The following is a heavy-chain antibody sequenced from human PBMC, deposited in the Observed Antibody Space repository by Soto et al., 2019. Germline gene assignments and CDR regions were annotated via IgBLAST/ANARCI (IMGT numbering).Heavy chain of an antibody. Sequence: EVQVLEPGGGLVQPGGSLRLSCEGSGVTVSSHAMTWIRQAPGKGPEWVSTVTADGGTYYADSVKGRFAMSRDTSENTLYLQMNSLGAEDTAAYYCAPHVSCSGGSCKYDAFAIRGQGTMVTVSS. CDR2: VTADGGT. V-gene: IGHV3-23*01. J-gene: IGHJ3*02. CDR1: GVTVSSHA. D-gene: IGHD2-15*01. CDR3: APHVSCSGGSCKYDAFAI.